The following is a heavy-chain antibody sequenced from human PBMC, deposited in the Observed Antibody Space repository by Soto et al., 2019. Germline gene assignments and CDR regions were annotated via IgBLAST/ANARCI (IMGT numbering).Heavy chain of an antibody. V-gene: IGHV3-13*05. CDR2: IGTAGDP. J-gene: IGHJ6*02. Sequence: EVQLVESGGGLVQPGGSLRLSCAASGFTFSSYDMHWVRQATGKGLEWVSAIGTAGDPYYPVSVKGRFTISRENAKKSLYLQMNSLRAGATAVYYCARAYYDSWSGPSGMDVWGQGTTVTVSS. CDR3: ARAYYDSWSGPSGMDV. CDR1: GFTFSSYD. D-gene: IGHD3-3*01.